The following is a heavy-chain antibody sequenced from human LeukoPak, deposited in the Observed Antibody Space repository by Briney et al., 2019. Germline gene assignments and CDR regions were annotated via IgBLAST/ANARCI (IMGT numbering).Heavy chain of an antibody. J-gene: IGHJ4*02. D-gene: IGHD6-19*01. CDR2: FDPEDGET. CDR1: GYTLTELS. Sequence: ASVKVSCKVSGYTLTELSMHWVRQAPGKGLEWMGGFDPEDGETIYAQKFQGRVTMTEDTSTGTAYMELSSLRSEDTAVYYCAKEEQWLKHGIGYFDYWGQGTLVTVSS. V-gene: IGHV1-24*01. CDR3: AKEEQWLKHGIGYFDY.